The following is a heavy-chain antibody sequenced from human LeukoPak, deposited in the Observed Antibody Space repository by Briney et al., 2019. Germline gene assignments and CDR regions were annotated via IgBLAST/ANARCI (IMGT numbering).Heavy chain of an antibody. CDR2: INHSGST. J-gene: IGHJ4*02. D-gene: IGHD2-15*01. CDR3: ARGGYCSGGSCYSRPFDY. V-gene: IGHV4-34*01. Sequence: SETLSLTCAVYGGSFSGYYWSWIRQPPGKGLEWIGEINHSGSTNYNPSLKSRVTISVDTSKNQFSLKLSSVTAADTAVYYCARGGYCSGGSCYSRPFDYWGQGTLVTVSS. CDR1: GGSFSGYY.